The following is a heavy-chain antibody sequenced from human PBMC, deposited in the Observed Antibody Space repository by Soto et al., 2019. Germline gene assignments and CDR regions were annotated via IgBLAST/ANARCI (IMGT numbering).Heavy chain of an antibody. V-gene: IGHV3-33*01. CDR2: IRSDGSNI. J-gene: IGHJ4*02. CDR3: ARDGVGVTVWFGYFDY. CDR1: GIIFSGYG. D-gene: IGHD1-26*01. Sequence: QVQLVESGGGVVQPGRSLRLSCAASGIIFSGYGMHWVRQAPGKGLEWVAGIRSDGSNIYYADSVKGRFTISRDNSKNTLYLQNNSLRAEDRAVDCCARDGVGVTVWFGYFDYWGQGDLVPVSS.